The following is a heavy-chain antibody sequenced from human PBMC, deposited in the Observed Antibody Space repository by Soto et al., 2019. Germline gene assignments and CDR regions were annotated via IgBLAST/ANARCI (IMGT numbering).Heavy chain of an antibody. Sequence: SETLSLTCTVSGGSISTYYWSWIRQSPGKGLEWIGYIYYSGSTNYNPSLKSRVTISVDTSKNQFSLKLSSVTAADTAVYYCARSYGDYINFDFWGQGPLVTVSS. CDR1: GGSISTYY. CDR2: IYYSGST. D-gene: IGHD4-17*01. V-gene: IGHV4-59*01. J-gene: IGHJ4*02. CDR3: ARSYGDYINFDF.